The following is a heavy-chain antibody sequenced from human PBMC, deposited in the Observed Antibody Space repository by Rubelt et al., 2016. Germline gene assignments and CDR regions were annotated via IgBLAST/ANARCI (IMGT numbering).Heavy chain of an antibody. J-gene: IGHJ6*02. V-gene: IGHV3-23*04. D-gene: IGHD3-10*01. CDR3: AKDSSRGGYYYYGMDV. Sequence: EVQLVESGGGLVKPGGSLRLSCAASGFTFSSYSMNWVRQAPGKGLEWVSAISGSGGSTYYADSVKGLFNIYRDKSKNTLYLQMNSLRAEDTAVYYCAKDSSRGGYYYYGMDVWGQGTTVTVSS. CDR1: GFTFSSYS. CDR2: ISGSGGST.